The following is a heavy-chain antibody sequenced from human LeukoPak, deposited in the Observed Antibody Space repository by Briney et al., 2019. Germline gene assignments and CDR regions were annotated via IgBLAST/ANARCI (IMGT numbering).Heavy chain of an antibody. D-gene: IGHD1-26*01. J-gene: IGHJ4*02. CDR3: SIVARSIVGATTDDY. V-gene: IGHV4-39*01. CDR2: IYYSGST. CDR1: GGSISSSSYY. Sequence: SETLSLTCTVSGGSISSSSYYWGWIRQPPGKGLEWIGSIYYSGSTYYNPSLKSRVTISVDTSKNQFSLKLSSVTAADTAVYYCSIVARSIVGATTDDYWGQGTLVTVSS.